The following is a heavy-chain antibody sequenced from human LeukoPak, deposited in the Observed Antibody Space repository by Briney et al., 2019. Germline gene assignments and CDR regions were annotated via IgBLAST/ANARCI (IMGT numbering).Heavy chain of an antibody. CDR3: GKTDIYFNPIDY. J-gene: IGHJ4*02. D-gene: IGHD3-9*01. V-gene: IGHV4-4*02. Sequence: SGTLSLTCAVSGVSISSSEWWLWVRQPPGQGLEWIGEIHRDGRTRYNPSLKSRVTMSMDYSKNQFSLSVTSVTAADTAIYYCGKTDIYFNPIDYWGPGSLVTVSS. CDR2: IHRDGRT. CDR1: GVSISSSEW.